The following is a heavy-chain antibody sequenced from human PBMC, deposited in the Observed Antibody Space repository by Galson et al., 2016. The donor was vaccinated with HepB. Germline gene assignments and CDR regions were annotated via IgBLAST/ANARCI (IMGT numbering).Heavy chain of an antibody. Sequence: SVKVSCKASGGAFNTYAISWVRQAPGQGLEWMGGIIPMLGTATYAQKFQGRVTITADDSTSTAYMELSSLRSEDTAVYYCAREFPGSARGTHDAFDIWGQGTMVTVSS. CDR3: AREFPGSARGTHDAFDI. J-gene: IGHJ3*02. D-gene: IGHD6-13*01. CDR2: IIPMLGTA. CDR1: GGAFNTYA. V-gene: IGHV1-69*13.